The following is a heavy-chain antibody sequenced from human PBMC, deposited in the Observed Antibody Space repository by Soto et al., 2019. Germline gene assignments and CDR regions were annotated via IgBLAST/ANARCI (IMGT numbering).Heavy chain of an antibody. CDR1: GYSLTELS. CDR3: ASVNLGY. D-gene: IGHD3-16*01. Sequence: GASVKVSCKVSGYSLTELSIHWVRQAPGQGLEWMGLINPNGGSTAYAQTFQGRVTMTRDTSTSTVYMELSSLRSEDTAVCYCASVNLGYWGQGTLVTVSS. CDR2: INPNGGST. V-gene: IGHV1-46*01. J-gene: IGHJ4*02.